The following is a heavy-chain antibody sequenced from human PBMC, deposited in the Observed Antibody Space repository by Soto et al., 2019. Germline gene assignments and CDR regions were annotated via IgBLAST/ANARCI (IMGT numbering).Heavy chain of an antibody. CDR3: VRIGALPFLEAKYWFDP. J-gene: IGHJ5*02. CDR1: GGSISSSNYY. Sequence: SETLSLTCTVSGGSISSSNYYWGWIRQPPGKGLEWIGSIYYDGSTYYSPSLNSRVTISVDMSKNQFSLKLSSVTATDTAVYYCVRIGALPFLEAKYWFDPWGQGTLVTVSS. CDR2: IYYDGST. D-gene: IGHD3-3*01. V-gene: IGHV4-39*01.